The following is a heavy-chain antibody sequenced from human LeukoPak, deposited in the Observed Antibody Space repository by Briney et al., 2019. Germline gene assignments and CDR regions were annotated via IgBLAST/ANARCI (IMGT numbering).Heavy chain of an antibody. CDR3: ARQYSSDWYLWFDP. D-gene: IGHD6-19*01. Sequence: SETLSLTCTVSGGSISSYYWSWIRQPAGKGLEWIGRIYTSGTTNYNPSLKSRVTMSVDTSKNQFSLKLSSVTAADTAVYYYARQYSSDWYLWFDPWGQGTLVTVSS. V-gene: IGHV4-4*07. J-gene: IGHJ5*02. CDR1: GGSISSYY. CDR2: IYTSGTT.